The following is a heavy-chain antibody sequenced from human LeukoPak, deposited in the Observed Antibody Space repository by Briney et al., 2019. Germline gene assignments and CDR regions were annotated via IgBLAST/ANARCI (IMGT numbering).Heavy chain of an antibody. V-gene: IGHV4-34*01. CDR1: GGSFSGYY. CDR3: ARGGDDYVWGSYRYRYYFDY. CDR2: INHSGST. J-gene: IGHJ4*02. Sequence: PSETLSLTCAVYGGSFSGYYWSWIRQPPGKGLEWIGEINHSGSTNYNPSLKSRVTISVDTSKNQFSLKLSSVTAADTAVYYCARGGDDYVWGSYRYRYYFDYWGQGTLVTVSS. D-gene: IGHD3-16*02.